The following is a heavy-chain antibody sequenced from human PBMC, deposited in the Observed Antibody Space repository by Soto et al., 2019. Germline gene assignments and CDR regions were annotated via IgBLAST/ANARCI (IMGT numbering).Heavy chain of an antibody. J-gene: IGHJ4*02. V-gene: IGHV3-33*01. CDR3: ARAPVVPAATYFDY. Sequence: GGSLRLSCAASGFTFSSYGMHWVRQAPGKGLEWVAVIWYDGSNKYYADSVKGRFTISRDNSKNTLYLQMNSLRAEDTAVYYCARAPVVPAATYFDYWGQGTLVTVSS. D-gene: IGHD2-2*01. CDR2: IWYDGSNK. CDR1: GFTFSSYG.